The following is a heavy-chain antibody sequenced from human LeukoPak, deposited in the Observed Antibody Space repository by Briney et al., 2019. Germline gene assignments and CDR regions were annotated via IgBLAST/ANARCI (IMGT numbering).Heavy chain of an antibody. V-gene: IGHV3-48*03. CDR3: AAGLYYDILTGFTPMDV. D-gene: IGHD3-9*01. CDR2: ISSGGSTT. J-gene: IGHJ6*02. CDR1: GFTFGSYE. Sequence: GGSLRLSCAASGFTFGSYEMKWVRQAPGKGLEWVSYISSGGSTTYSADSVKGRFTISRDNAKNSLYLQMNSLRAEDTAVYYCAAGLYYDILTGFTPMDVWGQGTTVTVSS.